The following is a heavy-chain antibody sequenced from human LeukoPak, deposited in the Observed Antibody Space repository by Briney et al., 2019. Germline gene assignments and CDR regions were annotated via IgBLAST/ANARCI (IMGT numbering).Heavy chain of an antibody. CDR3: ARSLPYGGNDY. CDR1: GFSLSTQGMC. Sequence: ESGPALMQPTPTLTLTFTFSGFSLSTQGMCVGWVRQPPVKALEWLTRIDWDDDKYYSTSLKTRLTISKDTSKNQVVLTMTNMDPVDTATYYCARSLPYGGNDYWGQGTLVTVSS. D-gene: IGHD4-23*01. CDR2: IDWDDDK. J-gene: IGHJ4*02. V-gene: IGHV2-70*11.